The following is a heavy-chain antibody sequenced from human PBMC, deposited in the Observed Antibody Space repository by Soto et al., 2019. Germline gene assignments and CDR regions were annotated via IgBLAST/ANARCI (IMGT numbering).Heavy chain of an antibody. J-gene: IGHJ6*02. CDR2: IIPIFGTA. CDR1: GGTFSSYA. V-gene: IGHV1-69*13. D-gene: IGHD6-6*01. CDR3: ERERGSIAARMDV. Sequence: ASVKVSCKASGGTFSSYAISWVRQAPGQGLEWMGGIIPIFGTANYAQKFQGRVTITADESTSTDYMELSSLRSEETDVYYCERERGSIAARMDVWGQGTTATLS.